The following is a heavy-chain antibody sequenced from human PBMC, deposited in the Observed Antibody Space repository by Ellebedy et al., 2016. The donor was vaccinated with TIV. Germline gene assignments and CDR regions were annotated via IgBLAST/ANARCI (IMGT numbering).Heavy chain of an antibody. D-gene: IGHD2-21*02. CDR1: GGSVSSTRYY. V-gene: IGHV4-39*01. CDR2: VYYSGRP. J-gene: IGHJ4*02. Sequence: MPSETLSLTCSVSGGSVSSTRYYWAWIRQPPGNGLEYIGSVYYSGRPYYNPSFKSRVTLSADTSKNQFSLNLRTVTAADTAVYYCARTDPWQPIDDWGQGTLVSVSS. CDR3: ARTDPWQPIDD.